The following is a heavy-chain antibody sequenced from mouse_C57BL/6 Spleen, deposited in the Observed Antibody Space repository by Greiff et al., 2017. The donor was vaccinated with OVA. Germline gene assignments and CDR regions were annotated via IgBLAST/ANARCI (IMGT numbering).Heavy chain of an antibody. Sequence: EVKLMESGGDLVKPGGSLKLSCAASGFTFSSYGMSWVRQTPDKRLEWVATISSGGSYTYYPDSVKGRFTISRDNAKNTLYLQMSSLKSEDTAMYYCARQGRGGYFDYWGQGTTLTVSS. CDR3: ARQGRGGYFDY. CDR1: GFTFSSYG. V-gene: IGHV5-6*01. CDR2: ISSGGSYT. J-gene: IGHJ2*01.